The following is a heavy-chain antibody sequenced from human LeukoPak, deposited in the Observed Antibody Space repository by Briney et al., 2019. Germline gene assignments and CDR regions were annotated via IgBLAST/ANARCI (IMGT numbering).Heavy chain of an antibody. V-gene: IGHV5-51*01. D-gene: IGHD6-13*01. Sequence: GESLKISCKGSGYSFTSYWIGWVRQMPGKGLEWMGIIYPGDSDTRYSPSFQGQVTISADKSVSTAYLQWSSLKASDTAMYYCARHGIAAAGTRARVYVLNWFDPWGQGTLVTVSS. CDR3: ARHGIAAAGTRARVYVLNWFDP. J-gene: IGHJ5*02. CDR2: IYPGDSDT. CDR1: GYSFTSYW.